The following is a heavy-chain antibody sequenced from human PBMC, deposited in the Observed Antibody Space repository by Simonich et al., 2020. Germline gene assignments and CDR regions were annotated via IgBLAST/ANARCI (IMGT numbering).Heavy chain of an antibody. V-gene: IGHV3-30*07. CDR3: ARDGERYCGGDCYSYFDY. Sequence: QVQLVESGGGVVQPGRSLRLSCAASGFTFSSYAMHWVRQAPGKGLEGVAVKSNDESNKYYADSVKGRCTISRDNSKNTLYLQMNSLRAEDTAVYYCARDGERYCGGDCYSYFDYWGQGTLVTVSS. D-gene: IGHD2-21*02. CDR1: GFTFSSYA. CDR2: KSNDESNK. J-gene: IGHJ4*02.